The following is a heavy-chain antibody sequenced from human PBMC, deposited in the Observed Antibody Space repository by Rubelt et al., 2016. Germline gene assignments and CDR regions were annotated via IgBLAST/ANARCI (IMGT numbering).Heavy chain of an antibody. Sequence: SYYWGWIRQPPGKGLEWIGSIYYSGSTYYNPSLKSRVTISVDTSKNQFSLKLSSVTAADTAVYYCARQGGYILYNWFDPWGQGTLVTVSS. V-gene: IGHV4-39*01. D-gene: IGHD3-9*01. CDR2: IYYSGST. CDR3: ARQGGYILYNWFDP. CDR1: SYY. J-gene: IGHJ5*02.